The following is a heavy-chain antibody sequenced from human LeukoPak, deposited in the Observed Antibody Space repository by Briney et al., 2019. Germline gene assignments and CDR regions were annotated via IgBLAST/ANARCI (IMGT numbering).Heavy chain of an antibody. CDR1: GYTFTGYY. Sequence: GASVKVSCKASGYTFTGYYMHWVRQAPGQGLEWMGWINPNSGGTNYAQKFQGRVTMTRDTSISTAYMELSRLRSDDTAVYYCAREAPYDFWSGYLDYWGQGTLVTVSS. J-gene: IGHJ4*02. D-gene: IGHD3-3*01. V-gene: IGHV1-2*02. CDR3: AREAPYDFWSGYLDY. CDR2: INPNSGGT.